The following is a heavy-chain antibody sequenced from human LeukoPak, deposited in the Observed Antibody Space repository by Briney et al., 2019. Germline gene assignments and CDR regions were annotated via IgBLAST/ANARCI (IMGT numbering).Heavy chain of an antibody. CDR1: GFTFSSYG. J-gene: IGHJ3*02. D-gene: IGHD2-21*01. V-gene: IGHV3-33*06. Sequence: PGGSLRLSCAASGFTFSSYGMHWVRQAPGKGLEWVAVIWYDGSNKYYADSVKGRFTISRDNSKNTLYLQMNSLRAEDTAVYYCAKLPSYCGGDCYPGAFDIWGQGTMVTVSS. CDR3: AKLPSYCGGDCYPGAFDI. CDR2: IWYDGSNK.